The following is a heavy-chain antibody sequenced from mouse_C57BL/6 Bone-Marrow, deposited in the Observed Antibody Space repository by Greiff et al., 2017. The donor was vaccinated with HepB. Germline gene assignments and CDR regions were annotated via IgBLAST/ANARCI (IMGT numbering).Heavy chain of an antibody. D-gene: IGHD2-2*01. CDR3: ARWGYPDY. CDR2: IDASDSYT. V-gene: IGHV1-59*01. CDR1: GYTFTSYW. Sequence: VQLQQPGAELVRPGTSVKLSCKASGYTFTSYWMHWVKQRPGQGLEWIGVIDASDSYTNYNQKFKGKATLTVDTSSSTAYMQLSSLTSEDSAVYYCARWGYPDYWGQGTTLTVSS. J-gene: IGHJ2*01.